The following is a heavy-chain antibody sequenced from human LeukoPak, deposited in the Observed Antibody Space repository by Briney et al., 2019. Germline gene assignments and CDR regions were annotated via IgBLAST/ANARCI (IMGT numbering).Heavy chain of an antibody. D-gene: IGHD5-18*01. CDR2: IYSGGSA. CDR3: ARDGEYSYGTQFDY. CDR1: GFTVSSNY. J-gene: IGHJ4*02. Sequence: GGSLRLSCAASGFTVSSNYMSWVRQAPGKGLEWVSVIYSGGSAYYADSVKGRFTVSRDNSKNTLYLKMNSLRAEDTAVYYCARDGEYSYGTQFDYWGQGTLVTVSS. V-gene: IGHV3-53*01.